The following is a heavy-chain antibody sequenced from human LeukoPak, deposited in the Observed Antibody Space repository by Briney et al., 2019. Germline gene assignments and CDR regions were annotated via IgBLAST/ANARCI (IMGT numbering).Heavy chain of an antibody. D-gene: IGHD3-22*01. CDR2: IWYDGSNK. CDR1: GFTFNNYG. Sequence: PGRSLRLSCAASGFTFNNYGMHWVRQAPGKGLEWVAAIWYDGSNKYYADSVKGRFTISRDNSKNTLYRQMNSLRAEDTALYYCARGQEYYYDSSAYSKFDYWGQGTLVTVSS. J-gene: IGHJ4*02. V-gene: IGHV3-33*01. CDR3: ARGQEYYYDSSAYSKFDY.